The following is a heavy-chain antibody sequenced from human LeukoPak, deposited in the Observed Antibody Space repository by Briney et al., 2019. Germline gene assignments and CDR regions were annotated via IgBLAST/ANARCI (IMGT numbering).Heavy chain of an antibody. CDR1: GFTFSSYS. J-gene: IGHJ4*02. V-gene: IGHV3-21*01. Sequence: GGSLRLSCAASGFTFSSYSMNWVRQAPGKGLEWVSSISGSSSYIYYADSVKGRFTISRDNAKNSLYLQMNSLRAEDTAVYYCARDGFHSYGFFDYWGQGTLVTVSS. CDR3: ARDGFHSYGFFDY. CDR2: ISGSSSYI. D-gene: IGHD5-18*01.